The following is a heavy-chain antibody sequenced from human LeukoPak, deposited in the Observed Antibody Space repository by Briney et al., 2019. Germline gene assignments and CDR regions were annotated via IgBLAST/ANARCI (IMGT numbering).Heavy chain of an antibody. CDR1: GFTFSSYC. J-gene: IGHJ4*02. Sequence: GGSLSLSCAASGFTFSSYCMHWVRQAPGRGLEGVSSISSSSSYIYYADSVKGRFTISRDNAKNSLYLQMNSLRAEDTAVYYCARGGYSYGVDYWGQGTLVTASS. D-gene: IGHD5-18*01. CDR2: ISSSSSYI. V-gene: IGHV3-21*01. CDR3: ARGGYSYGVDY.